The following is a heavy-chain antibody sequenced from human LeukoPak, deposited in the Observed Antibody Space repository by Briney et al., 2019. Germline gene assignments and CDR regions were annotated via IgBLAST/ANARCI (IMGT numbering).Heavy chain of an antibody. J-gene: IGHJ4*02. CDR3: ARDEPGY. Sequence: SETLSLTCTVSGYSISSGYYWGWIRQPPGKGLEWIGSIYHSGSTYYNPSLKSRVTISVDTSKNQFSLKLSSVTAADTAVYYCARDEPGYWGQGTLVTVSS. V-gene: IGHV4-38-2*02. CDR1: GYSISSGYY. CDR2: IYHSGST.